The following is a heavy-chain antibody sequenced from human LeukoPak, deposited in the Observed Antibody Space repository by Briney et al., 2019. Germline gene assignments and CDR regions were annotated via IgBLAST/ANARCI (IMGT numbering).Heavy chain of an antibody. CDR1: GFTFTDYW. CDR3: ARDGTAAGLYFDL. CDR2: IRQDGSEK. J-gene: IGHJ4*01. D-gene: IGHD6-13*01. Sequence: GGSLRLSCEVSGFTFTDYWMNWVRQAPGRGPEWVASIRQDGSEKTYVDSVKGRFTISRDNTKNSLSLQLNGLRAEDTAVYYCARDGTAAGLYFDLWGQGTLVTVSS. V-gene: IGHV3-7*01.